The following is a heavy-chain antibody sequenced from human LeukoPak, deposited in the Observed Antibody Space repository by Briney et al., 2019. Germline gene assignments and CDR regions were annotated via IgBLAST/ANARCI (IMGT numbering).Heavy chain of an antibody. CDR2: IYTSGST. CDR3: ARNVLLWFGELRFDP. V-gene: IGHV4-61*02. Sequence: SETLSLTCTVSGGSISSGIYYWSWIRQPAGKGLEWIGRIYTSGSTNYNPSLKSRVTMSVDTSKNQFSLKLSSVTAADTAVYYCARNVLLWFGELRFDPWGQGTLVTVSS. J-gene: IGHJ5*02. D-gene: IGHD3-10*01. CDR1: GGSISSGIYY.